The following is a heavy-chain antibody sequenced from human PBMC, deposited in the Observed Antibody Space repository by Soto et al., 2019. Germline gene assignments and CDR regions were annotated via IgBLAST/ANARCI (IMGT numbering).Heavy chain of an antibody. J-gene: IGHJ6*02. D-gene: IGHD5-18*01. V-gene: IGHV3-73*01. Sequence: GGSLRLSCAASGFTFSGSAMHWVRQASGKGLEWVGRIRSKANSYATAYAASVKGRFTISRDDSKSTAYLQMNSLKTEDTAVYYCTMRVERIQLWWGYYGMDVWGQGTTVTVS. CDR3: TMRVERIQLWWGYYGMDV. CDR1: GFTFSGSA. CDR2: IRSKANSYAT.